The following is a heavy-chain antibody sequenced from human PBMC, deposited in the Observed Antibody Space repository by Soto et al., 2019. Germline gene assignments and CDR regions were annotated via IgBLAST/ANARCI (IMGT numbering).Heavy chain of an antibody. CDR3: ARDDVLCDGGRCYGVPLDV. CDR1: GFTVSSKY. V-gene: IGHV3-66*01. CDR2: IQSGGPT. D-gene: IGHD2-15*01. Sequence: EVQLVESGGGLVQPGGSLRLSCAASGFTVSSKYMSWVRQAPGKGLEWVSLIQSGGPTYYADSVKGRFTISRDTSENTVHLQMESLRAEDTAVYDCARDDVLCDGGRCYGVPLDVWGKGPTVTVSS. J-gene: IGHJ6*04.